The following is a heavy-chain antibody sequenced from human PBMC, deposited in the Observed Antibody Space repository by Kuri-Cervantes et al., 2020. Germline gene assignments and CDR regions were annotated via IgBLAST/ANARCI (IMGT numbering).Heavy chain of an antibody. D-gene: IGHD2-2*01. J-gene: IGHJ6*02. CDR1: GFTFDDYA. CDR2: ISWNSGSI. Sequence: GGSLRPSCAASGFTFDDYAMHWVRQAPGKGLEWVSGISWNSGSIGYADSVKGRFTISRDNAKNSLYLQMNSLRAEDTAVYYCARGDIVVVPAAYYYYGMDVWGQGTTVTVSS. CDR3: ARGDIVVVPAAYYYYGMDV. V-gene: IGHV3-9*01.